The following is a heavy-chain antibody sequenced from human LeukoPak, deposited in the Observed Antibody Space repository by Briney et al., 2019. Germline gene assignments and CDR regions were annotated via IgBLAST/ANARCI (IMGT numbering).Heavy chain of an antibody. CDR2: IIPIFGIA. J-gene: IGHJ4*02. Sequence: SVKVSCKASGGTFSSYAISWVRQAPGQGLEWMGRIIPIFGIANYAQKFQGRVTITADKSTRTAYMELSSLRSEDTDVYYCASFTMVRGVKGYFDYWGQGTLVTVSS. CDR3: ASFTMVRGVKGYFDY. D-gene: IGHD3-10*01. V-gene: IGHV1-69*04. CDR1: GGTFSSYA.